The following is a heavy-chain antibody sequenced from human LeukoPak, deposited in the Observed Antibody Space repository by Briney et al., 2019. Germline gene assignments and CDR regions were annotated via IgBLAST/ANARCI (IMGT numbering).Heavy chain of an antibody. J-gene: IGHJ5*02. V-gene: IGHV1-18*01. CDR3: ARVGVSSIAARPDWFDP. Sequence: ASVKVSCKASGGTFSSYGISWVRQAPGQGLEWMGWISAYNGNTNYAQKLQGRVTMTTDTSTSTAYMELRSLRSDDTAVYYCARVGVSSIAARPDWFDPWGQGTLVTVSS. CDR1: GGTFSSYG. CDR2: ISAYNGNT. D-gene: IGHD6-6*01.